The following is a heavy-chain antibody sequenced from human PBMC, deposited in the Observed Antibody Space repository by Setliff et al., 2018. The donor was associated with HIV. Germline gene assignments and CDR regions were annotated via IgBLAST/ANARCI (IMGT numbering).Heavy chain of an antibody. V-gene: IGHV3-13*01. Sequence: GGSLRLSCAASGFTFSNYGMHWVRQAAGKGLEWVSVIGAAGDTYYPGSVKGRFTISRENAKNSLYLQMNSLRAEDTAVYYCARRGEIAVAGTRAFDIWGQGTMVTVSS. D-gene: IGHD6-19*01. CDR1: GFTFSNYG. CDR2: IGAAGDT. CDR3: ARRGEIAVAGTRAFDI. J-gene: IGHJ3*02.